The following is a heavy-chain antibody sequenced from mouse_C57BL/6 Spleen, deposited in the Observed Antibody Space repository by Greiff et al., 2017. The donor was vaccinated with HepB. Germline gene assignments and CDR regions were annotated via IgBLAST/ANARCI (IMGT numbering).Heavy chain of an antibody. V-gene: IGHV1-64*01. CDR1: GYTFTSYW. J-gene: IGHJ2*01. CDR2: IHPNSGST. Sequence: QVQLQQPGAELVKPGASVKLSCKASGYTFTSYWMHWVKQMPGQGLEWIGMIHPNSGSTNYNEKFKSKATLTVDKSSSTAYMPLSSLTSEDSAVYYSERTPLYGTIDYGGQGTTLTVPS. CDR3: ERTPLYGTIDY. D-gene: IGHD1-1*01.